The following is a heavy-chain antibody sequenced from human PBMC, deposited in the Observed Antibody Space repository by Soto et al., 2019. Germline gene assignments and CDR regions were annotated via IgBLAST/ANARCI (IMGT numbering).Heavy chain of an antibody. Sequence: QVQLQESGPGLVKPSQTLSLTCTVSGGSISSGGYYWSWIRQHPGKGLEWIGYIYYSGSTYYNPSLKSRFTISVDTSKNQFSLKLSSVAAADTAVYYCARFTSGPVYFDYWGQGTLVTVSS. V-gene: IGHV4-31*03. J-gene: IGHJ4*02. CDR3: ARFTSGPVYFDY. D-gene: IGHD3-10*01. CDR1: GGSISSGGYY. CDR2: IYYSGST.